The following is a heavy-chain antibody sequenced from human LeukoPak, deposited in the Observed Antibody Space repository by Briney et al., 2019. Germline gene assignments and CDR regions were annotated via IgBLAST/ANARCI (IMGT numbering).Heavy chain of an antibody. CDR1: GFTFSDYY. CDR2: ISSSGSTI. V-gene: IGHV3-11*01. Sequence: PGGSLRLSCAASGFTFSDYYMSWIRQAPGKGLEWVSYISSSGSTIHYADSVKGRFTISRDNAKNSLYLQMNSLRAEDTAVYYCAKDRTMTPYGPRNYYYYYMDVWGKGTTVTISS. CDR3: AKDRTMTPYGPRNYYYYYMDV. J-gene: IGHJ6*03. D-gene: IGHD3-22*01.